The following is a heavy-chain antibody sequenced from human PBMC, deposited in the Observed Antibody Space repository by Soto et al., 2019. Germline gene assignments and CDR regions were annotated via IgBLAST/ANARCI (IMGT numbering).Heavy chain of an antibody. D-gene: IGHD3-10*01. V-gene: IGHV3-23*01. CDR1: GFTFSRYA. Sequence: EVQLLESGGGLVQPGGSLRLSCAASGFTFSRYAMSWVRQAPGKGLEWVSAISGSADITYYADSVKGRFTISRDNSKNTIYLQMNSLRADDTEVYYCAKEDVGPDTMAGWVVRIHDYWGQGTLVTGSS. J-gene: IGHJ4*02. CDR2: ISGSADIT. CDR3: AKEDVGPDTMAGWVVRIHDY.